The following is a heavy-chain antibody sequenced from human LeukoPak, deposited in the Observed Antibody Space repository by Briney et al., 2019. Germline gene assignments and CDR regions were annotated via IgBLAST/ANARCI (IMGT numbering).Heavy chain of an antibody. CDR1: GGSISSSSYY. CDR2: INHSGST. J-gene: IGHJ4*02. V-gene: IGHV4-39*07. Sequence: SETLSLTCTISGGSISSSSYYWSWIRQPPGKGLEWIGEINHSGSTNYNPSLKSRVTISVDTSKNQFSLKLSSVTAADTAVYYCARGSRGYYDFWSGYYTYYFDYWGQGTLVTVSS. D-gene: IGHD3-3*01. CDR3: ARGSRGYYDFWSGYYTYYFDY.